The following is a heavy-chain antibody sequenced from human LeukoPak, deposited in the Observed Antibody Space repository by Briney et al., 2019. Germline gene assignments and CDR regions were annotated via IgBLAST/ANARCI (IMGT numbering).Heavy chain of an antibody. Sequence: GRSLTLSCAASGFSFSSYAMHWVRQAPGKGLEYVSGISINGGSTDYADSVKGRFTISRDNSKNTVYLQMSSLRAEDTAVYYCVKESRVVRGVIMDAFDMWGQGTMVTVSS. CDR3: VKESRVVRGVIMDAFDM. J-gene: IGHJ3*02. CDR1: GFSFSSYA. V-gene: IGHV3-64D*06. CDR2: ISINGGST. D-gene: IGHD3-10*01.